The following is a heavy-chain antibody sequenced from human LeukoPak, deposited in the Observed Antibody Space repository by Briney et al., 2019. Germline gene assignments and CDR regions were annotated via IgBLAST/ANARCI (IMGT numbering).Heavy chain of an antibody. V-gene: IGHV5-51*01. D-gene: IGHD3-22*01. J-gene: IGHJ4*02. CDR3: ARCNPPFSGYSKTIYYFDY. CDR2: IYPGDSDT. Sequence: GESLKISCKGSGYSFTSYWIGWVRQMPGKGLEWMGIIYPGDSDTRYSPSFQGQVTISADKSISTAYLQWSSLKASDTAMYYCARCNPPFSGYSKTIYYFDYWGQGTLVTVSS. CDR1: GYSFTSYW.